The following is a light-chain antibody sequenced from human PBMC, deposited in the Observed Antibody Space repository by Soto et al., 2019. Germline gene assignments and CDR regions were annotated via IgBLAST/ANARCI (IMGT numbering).Light chain of an antibody. CDR1: QSISSY. V-gene: IGKV1-39*01. CDR2: AAS. CDR3: QQSYSTPIT. Sequence: DIHMSQSPSSLSASVGDRVPITCGASQSISSYLNWYQQKPVKAPKLLIYAASSLQSGVPSRFSGSGSGTDFTLTISSLPPEDFETYYCQQSYSTPITFGQGTRLEIK. J-gene: IGKJ5*01.